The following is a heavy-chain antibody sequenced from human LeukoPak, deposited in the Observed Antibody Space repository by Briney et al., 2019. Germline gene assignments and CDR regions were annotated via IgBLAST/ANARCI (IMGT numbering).Heavy chain of an antibody. CDR1: GFTFSSYD. CDR2: IGTAGDT. Sequence: GGSLRLSCAASGFTFSSYDMHWVRQATGKGLEWVSAIGTAGDTYYPGSVKGRFTISRENAKNSLYLQMNSLRAGDTAVYYCARGWVRSCPPYCSSTSCYGEIMDQASDHWGQGTLVTVSS. D-gene: IGHD2-2*01. J-gene: IGHJ5*02. V-gene: IGHV3-13*01. CDR3: ARGWVRSCPPYCSSTSCYGEIMDQASDH.